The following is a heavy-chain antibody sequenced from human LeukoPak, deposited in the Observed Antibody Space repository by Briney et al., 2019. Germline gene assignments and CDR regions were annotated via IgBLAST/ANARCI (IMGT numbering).Heavy chain of an antibody. CDR3: ARDVEQWLVKGFDY. D-gene: IGHD6-19*01. J-gene: IGHJ4*02. Sequence: GGSLRLSCAASGVTFSNHALHWVRQAPGKGLEWVAVVSYDGSHKYYADSVKGRFTISRDDSRNTLYLRMNSLRGEDTAVYYCARDVEQWLVKGFDYWGQGTLVTVSS. CDR2: VSYDGSHK. CDR1: GVTFSNHA. V-gene: IGHV3-30*04.